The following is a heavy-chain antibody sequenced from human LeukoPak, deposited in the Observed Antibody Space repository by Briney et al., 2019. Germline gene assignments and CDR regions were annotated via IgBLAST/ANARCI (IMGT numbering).Heavy chain of an antibody. D-gene: IGHD3-22*01. J-gene: IGHJ6*02. V-gene: IGHV1-69*04. Sequence: GASVKVSCKASGGTFSSYAISWVRQAPGQGLEWMGRIIPILGIANYAQKFQGRVTITADKSTSTAYMELSSPRSEDTAVYYCARAHTMIHTYGMDVWGQGTTVTVSS. CDR1: GGTFSSYA. CDR3: ARAHTMIHTYGMDV. CDR2: IIPILGIA.